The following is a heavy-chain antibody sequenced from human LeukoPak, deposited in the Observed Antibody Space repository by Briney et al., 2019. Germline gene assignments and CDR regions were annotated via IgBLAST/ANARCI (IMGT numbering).Heavy chain of an antibody. J-gene: IGHJ4*02. CDR3: ARQPDQQPASFDS. CDR1: GDSVSSDTAA. V-gene: IGHV6-1*01. Sequence: SQTLSLTSAISGDSVSSDTAAWNWIRQSPSRGLEWLGRTYYRSQWGYDLAEFVRNRIIINPDTSKNQVSLQLNSVTPEDTAVYYCARQPDQQPASFDSWGQGTLVTVSS. D-gene: IGHD6-13*01. CDR2: TYYRSQWGY.